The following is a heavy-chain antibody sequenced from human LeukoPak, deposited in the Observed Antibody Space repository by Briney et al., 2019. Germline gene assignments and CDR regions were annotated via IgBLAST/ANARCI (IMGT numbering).Heavy chain of an antibody. CDR1: GFTFSSYA. D-gene: IGHD3-9*01. V-gene: IGHV3-23*01. J-gene: IGHJ6*02. Sequence: GASLRLSCAASGFTFSSYAMSWVRQAPGKGLEWVSAISGSGGSTYYAASVKGRFTISRDNSKNTLYLQMNSLRAEDTAVYYCAHVGFLTGYYKYYCGMDVWGQGTTVTVSS. CDR3: AHVGFLTGYYKYYCGMDV. CDR2: ISGSGGST.